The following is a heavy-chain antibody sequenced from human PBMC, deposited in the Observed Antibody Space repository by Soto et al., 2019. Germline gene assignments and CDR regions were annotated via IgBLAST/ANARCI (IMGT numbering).Heavy chain of an antibody. CDR1: GFTVSSNY. V-gene: IGHV3-53*04. D-gene: IGHD3-3*01. CDR3: ARVQGITIFGVVSHYFDY. J-gene: IGHJ4*02. CDR2: IYSGGST. Sequence: GGSLRLSCAASGFTVSSNYMSWVRQAPGKGLEWVSVIYSGGSTYYADSVKGRFTISRHNSKNTLYLQMNSLRAEDTAVYYCARVQGITIFGVVSHYFDYWGQGTRVIVST.